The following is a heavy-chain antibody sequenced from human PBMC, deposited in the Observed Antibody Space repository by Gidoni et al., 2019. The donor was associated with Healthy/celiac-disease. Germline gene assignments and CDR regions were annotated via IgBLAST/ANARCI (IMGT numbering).Heavy chain of an antibody. CDR2: IIPIFGTA. D-gene: IGHD3-10*01. Sequence: QVQLVQSGAEVKKPGSSVKVSCKASGGTFSSYAISWGRQAPGQGLEWMGGIIPIFGTANYAQKFQGRVTITADESTSTAYMELSSLRSEDTAVYYCASGPFIVGSGSYHPHYYGMDVWGQGTTVTVSS. CDR3: ASGPFIVGSGSYHPHYYGMDV. J-gene: IGHJ6*02. CDR1: GGTFSSYA. V-gene: IGHV1-69*01.